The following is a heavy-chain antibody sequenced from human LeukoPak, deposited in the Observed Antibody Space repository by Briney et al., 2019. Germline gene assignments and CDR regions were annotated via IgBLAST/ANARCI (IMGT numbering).Heavy chain of an antibody. CDR3: ARDRGATSEDAFDI. D-gene: IGHD1-26*01. Sequence: PGGSLRLSCAASGFTFSTYAMHWVRQAPGKGLEWVAVISYDGNHRYYGDSVQGRFTISRDNSKNTLYMQMNSLRAEDTALYYCARDRGATSEDAFDIWGQGTRVTVSS. CDR1: GFTFSTYA. CDR2: ISYDGNHR. J-gene: IGHJ3*02. V-gene: IGHV3-30*03.